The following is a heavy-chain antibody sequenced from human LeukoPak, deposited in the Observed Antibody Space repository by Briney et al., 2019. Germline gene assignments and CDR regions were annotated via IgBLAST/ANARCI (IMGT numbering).Heavy chain of an antibody. D-gene: IGHD3-10*01. CDR1: GFTFDDYT. CDR3: AKDGVGEY. CDR2: ISWNSGSI. J-gene: IGHJ4*02. V-gene: IGHV3-9*01. Sequence: GRSLRLSCAASGFTFDDYTMHWVRQAPGKGLEWVSGISWNSGSIGYADSVKGRFTISRDNAKNSLYLQMNSLRGDDTALYYCAKDGVGEYWGQGTLVTVSS.